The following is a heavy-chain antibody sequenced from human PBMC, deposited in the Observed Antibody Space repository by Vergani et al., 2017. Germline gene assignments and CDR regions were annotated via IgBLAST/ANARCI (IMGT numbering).Heavy chain of an antibody. CDR3: AREGREYYYYYMDV. Sequence: QVQLVESVGGVVQRGRSLRLSSAASGFTFSSYAMHWVRQGPGKGLVWVAVISNDGSNKYYADSVKGRFTISRDNSKKTLNLQMNSLRAEDTAVYYSAREGREYYYYYMDVWGKGTTVTVSS. CDR2: ISNDGSNK. J-gene: IGHJ6*03. CDR1: GFTFSSYA. V-gene: IGHV3-30-3*01.